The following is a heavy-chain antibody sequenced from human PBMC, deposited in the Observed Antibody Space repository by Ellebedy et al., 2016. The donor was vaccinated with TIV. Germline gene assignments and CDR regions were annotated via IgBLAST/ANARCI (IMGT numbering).Heavy chain of an antibody. D-gene: IGHD2-15*01. V-gene: IGHV3-74*01. Sequence: PGGSLRLSCAASGFTFSSYWMHWVRQAPGKGLVWVSRINSDGSSTSYADSVKGRFTISRDNAKNTLYLQMNSLRAEDTAVYYCARDSCSGGSCYSSFMDVWGQGTTVTVSS. CDR1: GFTFSSYW. CDR3: ARDSCSGGSCYSSFMDV. CDR2: INSDGSST. J-gene: IGHJ6*02.